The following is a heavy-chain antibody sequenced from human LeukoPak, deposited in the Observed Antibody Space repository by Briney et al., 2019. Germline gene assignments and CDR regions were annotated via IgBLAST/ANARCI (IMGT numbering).Heavy chain of an antibody. CDR2: ISYDGSNK. CDR3: ARGGYYDSSGFKTPFDY. V-gene: IGHV3-30*03. D-gene: IGHD3-22*01. J-gene: IGHJ4*02. CDR1: GFTFSSYG. Sequence: GGSLRLSCAASGFTFSSYGMHWVRQAPGKGLEWVAVISYDGSNKYYADSVKGRFTISRDNAKNSLYLQMNSLRAEDTAVYYCARGGYYDSSGFKTPFDYWGQGTLVTVSS.